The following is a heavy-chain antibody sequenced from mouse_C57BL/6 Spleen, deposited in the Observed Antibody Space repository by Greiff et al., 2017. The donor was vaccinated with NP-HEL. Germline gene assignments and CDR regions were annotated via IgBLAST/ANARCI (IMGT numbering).Heavy chain of an antibody. D-gene: IGHD2-1*01. J-gene: IGHJ4*01. CDR1: GYSITSGYY. CDR3: ARGIYYGNYVDAMDY. V-gene: IGHV3-6*01. Sequence: EVKLQESGPGLVKPSQSLSLTCSVTGYSITSGYYWNWIRQFPGNKLEWMGYISYDGSNNYNPSLKNRISITRDTSKNQFFLKLNSVTTEDTATYYCARGIYYGNYVDAMDYWGQGTSVTVSS. CDR2: ISYDGSN.